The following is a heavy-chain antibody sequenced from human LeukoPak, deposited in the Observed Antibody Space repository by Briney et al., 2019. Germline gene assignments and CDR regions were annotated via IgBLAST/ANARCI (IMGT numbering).Heavy chain of an antibody. V-gene: IGHV4-39*07. Sequence: SETLSLTCTVSGGSISSSSYYWGWIRQPPGKGLEWIGSIYYSGSTYYNPSLKSRVTISVDTSKNQFSLKLSSVTAADTAVYYCARDHMYYYDSSGYPDYWGQGTLVTVSS. CDR1: GGSISSSSYY. D-gene: IGHD3-22*01. CDR3: ARDHMYYYDSSGYPDY. J-gene: IGHJ4*02. CDR2: IYYSGST.